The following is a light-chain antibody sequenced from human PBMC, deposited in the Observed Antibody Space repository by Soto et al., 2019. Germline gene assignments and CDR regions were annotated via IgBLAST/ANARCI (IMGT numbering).Light chain of an antibody. CDR2: LSSDGSH. J-gene: IGLJ2*01. CDR3: QTWGTGIQI. Sequence: QPVLTQSPYASASLGASVKLTCTLSSGHSSYAIAWHQQQPEKGPRYLMTLSSDGSHRKGDGIPDRFSGSSSGAERYLTISSLQFEDEADYYCQTWGTGIQIFGGGTKLTVL. CDR1: SGHSSYA. V-gene: IGLV4-69*01.